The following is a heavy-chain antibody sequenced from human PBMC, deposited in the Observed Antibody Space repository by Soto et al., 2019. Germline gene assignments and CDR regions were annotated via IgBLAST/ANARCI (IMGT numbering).Heavy chain of an antibody. Sequence: ASVKVSCKASGYTFTSYDINWVRQATGQGLEWMGWMNPNSGNTGYAQKFQGRVTMTRNTSISTAYMELSSLRSEDTAVYYCARAYTSSTPDYYYYMDVWGKGTTVTVSS. CDR1: GYTFTSYD. CDR3: ARAYTSSTPDYYYYMDV. CDR2: MNPNSGNT. J-gene: IGHJ6*03. D-gene: IGHD6-6*01. V-gene: IGHV1-8*01.